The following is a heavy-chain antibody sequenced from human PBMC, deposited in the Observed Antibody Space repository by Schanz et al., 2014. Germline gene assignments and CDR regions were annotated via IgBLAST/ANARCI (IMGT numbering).Heavy chain of an antibody. CDR2: INPNSGTT. J-gene: IGHJ4*02. V-gene: IGHV1-2*04. D-gene: IGHD6-13*01. Sequence: QVQLVQSWAEVKKPGASVKVSCKASGYTFTSYSIHWVRQAPGQGLEWMGWINPNSGTTNYAQKFQGWVTMTRDTSISTAYMELSSLRSEDTAVYYCARDGVDAAAGGNYWGQGTLVTVSS. CDR1: GYTFTSYS. CDR3: ARDGVDAAAGGNY.